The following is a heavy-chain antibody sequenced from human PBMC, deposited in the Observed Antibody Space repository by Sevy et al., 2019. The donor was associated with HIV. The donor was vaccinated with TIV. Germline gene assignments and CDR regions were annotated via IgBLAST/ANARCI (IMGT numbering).Heavy chain of an antibody. J-gene: IGHJ4*02. V-gene: IGHV3-23*01. Sequence: GGSLRLSCSASGFRFSSYGMTWVRRTPGKGLEWVSYLSGTGASTDYADSVKGRFTISRANSWNTLFLQMNTLRAEDTAVYYCAKDGGVNWDQYYFDSWGQGTLVTVSS. CDR3: AKDGGVNWDQYYFDS. D-gene: IGHD2-8*02. CDR2: LSGTGAST. CDR1: GFRFSSYG.